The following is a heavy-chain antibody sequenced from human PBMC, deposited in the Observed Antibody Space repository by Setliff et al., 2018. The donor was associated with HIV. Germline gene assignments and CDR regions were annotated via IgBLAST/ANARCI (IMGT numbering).Heavy chain of an antibody. V-gene: IGHV1-69-2*01. CDR2: LDPDDGET. Sequence: ASVKVSCKASGFTFKDYYMHWVQQAPGKGLEWMGRLDPDDGETIYAEKFLGRVIVSTDMSTDTVFMEVNNLRSEDTAVYFCARVGSSPPEYFDYWGQGTRVTVS. CDR1: GFTFKDYY. CDR3: ARVGSSPPEYFDY. J-gene: IGHJ4*01. D-gene: IGHD1-26*01.